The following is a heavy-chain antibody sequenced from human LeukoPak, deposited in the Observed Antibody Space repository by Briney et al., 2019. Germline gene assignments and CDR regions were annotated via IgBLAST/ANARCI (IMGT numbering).Heavy chain of an antibody. D-gene: IGHD5-24*01. CDR3: ARDGWGLSDGYNRDY. J-gene: IGHJ4*02. Sequence: SVKVSCKASGGTFSSYTISWVRQAPGQGLEWMGRIIPILGIANYAQKFQGRVTITADKSTSTAYMELSSLRSEDTAVYYCARDGWGLSDGYNRDYWGQGTLVTVSS. CDR2: IIPILGIA. V-gene: IGHV1-69*04. CDR1: GGTFSSYT.